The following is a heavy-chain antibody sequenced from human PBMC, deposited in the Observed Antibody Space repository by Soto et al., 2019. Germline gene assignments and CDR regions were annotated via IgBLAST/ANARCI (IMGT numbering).Heavy chain of an antibody. CDR2: IWYDGSNK. V-gene: IGHV3-33*01. J-gene: IGHJ4*02. D-gene: IGHD1-26*01. Sequence: GGSLRLSCAASGFNFSSYVMHWVRQAPGKGLEWVAVIWYDGSNKYYAASVKGRFTISRDNSKNTLYLQMNSLRAEDTAVYYCARDRGATNDYWGQGTLVTVSS. CDR3: ARDRGATNDY. CDR1: GFNFSSYV.